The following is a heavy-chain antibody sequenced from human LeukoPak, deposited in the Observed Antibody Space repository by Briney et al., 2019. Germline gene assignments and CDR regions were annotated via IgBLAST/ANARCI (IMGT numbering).Heavy chain of an antibody. D-gene: IGHD4-17*01. CDR3: ARHTGDFDY. Sequence: GGSLRLSCTASGFTFSDYGMHWVRQPPGKGLEWVAIIWYDGSNKKYEDSVKGRFTISRDNSKNTLYLQMNSLRAEDTAVYYCARHTGDFDYWGQGTPVTVSS. CDR1: GFTFSDYG. J-gene: IGHJ4*02. V-gene: IGHV3-33*01. CDR2: IWYDGSNK.